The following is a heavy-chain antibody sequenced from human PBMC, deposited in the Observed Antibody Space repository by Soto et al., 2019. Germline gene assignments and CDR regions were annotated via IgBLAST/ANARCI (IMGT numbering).Heavy chain of an antibody. D-gene: IGHD2-15*01. Sequence: SETLSLTCAVSGGSISSGGYSWSWIRQPPGKGLEWIGYIYHSGSTYYNPSLKSRVTISVDRSKNQSSLKLSSVTAADTAVYYCARAGYCSGGSCYWKYYFDYWGQGTLVTVSS. V-gene: IGHV4-30-2*01. J-gene: IGHJ4*02. CDR2: IYHSGST. CDR3: ARAGYCSGGSCYWKYYFDY. CDR1: GGSISSGGYS.